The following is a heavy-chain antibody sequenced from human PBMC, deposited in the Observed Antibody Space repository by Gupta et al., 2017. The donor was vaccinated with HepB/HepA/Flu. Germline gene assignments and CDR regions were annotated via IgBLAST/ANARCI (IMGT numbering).Heavy chain of an antibody. J-gene: IGHJ1*01. CDR2: IYPDDFDI. Sequence: EVQLVQSGAEVITPGESLKLSCKPSGYNLQQSWIDWVRQRPGKGLEWMGSIYPDDFDITYSLSFQGQDTISADKSITTAYWHLNILKAAETAIYYCARHEGKVGFTGYFQEWGQGTLVTVSS. CDR3: ARHEGKVGFTGYFQE. D-gene: IGHD1-26*01. CDR1: GYNLQQSW. V-gene: IGHV5-51*01.